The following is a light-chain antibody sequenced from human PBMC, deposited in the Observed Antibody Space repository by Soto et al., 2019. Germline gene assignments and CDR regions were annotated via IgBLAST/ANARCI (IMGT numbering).Light chain of an antibody. CDR3: QHYTHWLT. Sequence: EMVMTQSPSTLSVSPGERATLSCWASQSISSNLAWYQQKPGQAPRLLIYGASIRDTGIPVRFSGSGSGTEFTLTSSSLQSEDVAVYYCQHYTHWLTVGGGTKVEIK. V-gene: IGKV3-15*01. CDR2: GAS. J-gene: IGKJ4*01. CDR1: QSISSN.